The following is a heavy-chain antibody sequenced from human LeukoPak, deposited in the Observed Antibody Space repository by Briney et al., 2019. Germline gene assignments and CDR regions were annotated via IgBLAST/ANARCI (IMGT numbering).Heavy chain of an antibody. Sequence: ASVKVSCKASGYTFTGYYMHWVRQAPGQGLEWMGWINPNSGGTNYAQKFQGRVTMTRDTSISTAYMELSRLRSDDTAAYYCARGKTPRPYYYDSSGHLDAFDIWGQGTMVTVSS. D-gene: IGHD3-22*01. CDR3: ARGKTPRPYYYDSSGHLDAFDI. CDR2: INPNSGGT. CDR1: GYTFTGYY. V-gene: IGHV1-2*02. J-gene: IGHJ3*02.